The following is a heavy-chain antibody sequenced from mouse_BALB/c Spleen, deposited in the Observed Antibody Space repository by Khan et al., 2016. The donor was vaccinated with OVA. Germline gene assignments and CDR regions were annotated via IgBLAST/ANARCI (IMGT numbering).Heavy chain of an antibody. D-gene: IGHD1-1*01. CDR3: ARICGSDFNY. J-gene: IGHJ2*01. CDR1: GYSFTGYF. Sequence: VQLKQSGPELVKPGASVKISCKASGYSFTGYFMNWVMQSHGKSLELIGRINPHIGETFYNQKFKGKATLTVDESSSTAHMELRSLASEDPAVYFCARICGSDFNYWGQGTTLTVSS. V-gene: IGHV1-20*02. CDR2: INPHIGET.